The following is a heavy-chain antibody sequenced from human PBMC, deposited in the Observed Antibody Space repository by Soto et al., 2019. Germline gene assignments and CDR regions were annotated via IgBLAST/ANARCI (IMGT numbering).Heavy chain of an antibody. Sequence: ASVKVSCKASGYTFTSYGISWVRQAPGQGLEWMGWISAYNGNTNYAQKLQGRVTMTTDTSTSTAYMELRSLRSDDTAVYYCARRLPVDAKLDRCWFDPWGQGTLATVS. J-gene: IGHJ5*02. V-gene: IGHV1-18*01. D-gene: IGHD2-15*01. CDR2: ISAYNGNT. CDR3: ARRLPVDAKLDRCWFDP. CDR1: GYTFTSYG.